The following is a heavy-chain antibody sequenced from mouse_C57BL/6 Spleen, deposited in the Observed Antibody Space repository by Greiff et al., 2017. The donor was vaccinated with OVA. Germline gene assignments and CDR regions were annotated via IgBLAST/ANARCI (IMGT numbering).Heavy chain of an antibody. CDR3: ARVITTGDAWFAY. Sequence: QVQLQQSGTELVKPGASVKLSCKASGYTFTSYWMHWKKQRPGQGLEWIGSINPSNGNTHYNEKFKTKAILTVDKSSSTAYMQFSSLTSEDSAVYYCARVITTGDAWFAYWGQGTLVTVSA. J-gene: IGHJ3*01. CDR2: INPSNGNT. CDR1: GYTFTSYW. V-gene: IGHV1-53*01. D-gene: IGHD2-4*01.